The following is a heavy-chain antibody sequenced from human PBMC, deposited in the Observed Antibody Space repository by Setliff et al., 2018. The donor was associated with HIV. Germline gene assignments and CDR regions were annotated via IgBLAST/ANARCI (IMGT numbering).Heavy chain of an antibody. CDR3: ATFADGPDS. V-gene: IGHV3-7*01. J-gene: IGHJ4*02. CDR2: IKQDGREK. Sequence: GGSLRLSWAASGFTVTTYWMSWVRQAPGKGLEWVANIKQDGREKYYVGSVKGRFTISRDNAKRSLYLQMNRLKTDDTAFYYCATFADGPDSWGQGTLVTVSS. CDR1: GFTVTTYW. D-gene: IGHD3-3*01.